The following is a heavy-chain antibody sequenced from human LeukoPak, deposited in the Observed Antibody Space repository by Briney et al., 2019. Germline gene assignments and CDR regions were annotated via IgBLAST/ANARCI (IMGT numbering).Heavy chain of an antibody. Sequence: GGSLRLSCAASGFMFNGYSLTWVRQAPGKGLEWISYISAGSDYIYYADSVKGRFTISRDNAKNSLYLQMNSLRAEDMAVYYCARVGRYCSGGRCYSENWYFDLWGRGTLVTVSS. CDR1: GFMFNGYS. D-gene: IGHD2-15*01. CDR2: ISAGSDYI. CDR3: ARVGRYCSGGRCYSENWYFDL. J-gene: IGHJ2*01. V-gene: IGHV3-21*05.